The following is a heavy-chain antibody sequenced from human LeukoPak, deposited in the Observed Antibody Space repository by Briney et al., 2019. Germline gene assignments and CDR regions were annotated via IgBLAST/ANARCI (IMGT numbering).Heavy chain of an antibody. CDR3: VKDRLNYGSGDFDH. V-gene: IGHV3-23*01. CDR1: GFTFSSYA. Sequence: GGSLRLSCTASGFTFSSYAMSWVRQAPGKGLEWVSAIGTSGETTYYANSVKGRYTISRDSFKYTLYLQMSSLRAEDTAVYYCVKDRLNYGSGDFDHWGQGTQVTVSS. D-gene: IGHD3-10*01. CDR2: IGTSGETT. J-gene: IGHJ4*02.